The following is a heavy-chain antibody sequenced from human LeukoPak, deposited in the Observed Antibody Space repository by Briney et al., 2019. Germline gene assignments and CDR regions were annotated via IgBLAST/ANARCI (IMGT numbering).Heavy chain of an antibody. D-gene: IGHD3-9*01. Sequence: GASVKVSCKASGYTFTSHYMHWVRQAPGQGLEWMGIINPSGGSTSYAQKFQGRVTMTRDMSTSTVYMELSSLRSEDTAVYYCARDELRYRLDYWGQGTLVTVSS. CDR2: INPSGGST. V-gene: IGHV1-46*01. CDR1: GYTFTSHY. J-gene: IGHJ4*02. CDR3: ARDELRYRLDY.